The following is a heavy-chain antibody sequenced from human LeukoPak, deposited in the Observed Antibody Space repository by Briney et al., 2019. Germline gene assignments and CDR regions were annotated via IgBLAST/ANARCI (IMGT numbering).Heavy chain of an antibody. Sequence: ASVTVSCKTSGYTFTSSGITWVRQAPGQGLEWMGRISTYNGYSNYAQNLQGRVTMTADTSTSTAYMELSSLRSDDTAVYYCAKNSSGAYSDYWGQGTLVTVSS. D-gene: IGHD6-19*01. CDR1: GYTFTSSG. J-gene: IGHJ4*02. CDR2: ISTYNGYS. V-gene: IGHV1-18*01. CDR3: AKNSSGAYSDY.